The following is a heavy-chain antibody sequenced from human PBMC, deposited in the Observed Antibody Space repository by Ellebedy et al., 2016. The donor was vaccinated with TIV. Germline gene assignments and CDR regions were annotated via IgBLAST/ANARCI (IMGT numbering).Heavy chain of an antibody. CDR3: ARDIDTSGHYFFDY. CDR2: INQDGSQK. V-gene: IGHV3-7*01. Sequence: GESLKISCVASGFTFNKYWMSWVRQAPGEGLEWVANINQDGSQKYNVASVKGRFTISRDNAKNSLYLQMDSLRAEDTAVYYCARDIDTSGHYFFDYWGQGTLVTVSS. CDR1: GFTFNKYW. J-gene: IGHJ4*02. D-gene: IGHD6-19*01.